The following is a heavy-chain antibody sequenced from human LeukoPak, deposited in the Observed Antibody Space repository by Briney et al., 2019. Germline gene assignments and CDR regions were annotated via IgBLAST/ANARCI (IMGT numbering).Heavy chain of an antibody. CDR2: IWYDGSKE. CDR3: ARDPYSFDY. J-gene: IGHJ4*02. CDR1: GFTFRSYG. D-gene: IGHD1-26*01. V-gene: IGHV3-33*01. Sequence: TGGSLRLSCEASGFTFRSYGMHWVRQAPGKGLEWVAVIWYDGSKEYYADSVTGRFTISRDNSKNTLYLQMNSLRAEDTAVYYCARDPYSFDYWGQGTLVTVSS.